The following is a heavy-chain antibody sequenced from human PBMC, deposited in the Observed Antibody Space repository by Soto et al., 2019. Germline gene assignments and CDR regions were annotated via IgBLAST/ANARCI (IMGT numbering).Heavy chain of an antibody. V-gene: IGHV4-34*01. CDR3: ARGLYASGWYMDYFES. CDR2: INHSGST. D-gene: IGHD6-19*01. CDR1: GGSFSGYY. Sequence: SETLSLTCAVYGGSFSGYYWTWIRQPPGTGLEWIGEINHSGSTNYNPSLKSRVTISVDTSKNQFSLKLTSVTAADTAVYYCARGLYASGWYMDYFESWGQGKLVTVSS. J-gene: IGHJ4*02.